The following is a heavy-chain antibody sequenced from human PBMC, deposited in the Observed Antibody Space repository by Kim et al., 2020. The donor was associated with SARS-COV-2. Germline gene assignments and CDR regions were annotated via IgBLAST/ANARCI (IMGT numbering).Heavy chain of an antibody. Sequence: GGSLRLSCAASGFTFSSYSMNWVRQAPGKGLESVSSISSSSSYIYYADSVKGRFTISRDNAKNSLYLQMNSLRAEDTAMYYCARDSAYYDILTGYYEVPNFDYWGQGTLVTVSS. CDR2: ISSSSSYI. V-gene: IGHV3-21*01. CDR1: GFTFSSYS. D-gene: IGHD3-9*01. J-gene: IGHJ4*02. CDR3: ARDSAYYDILTGYYEVPNFDY.